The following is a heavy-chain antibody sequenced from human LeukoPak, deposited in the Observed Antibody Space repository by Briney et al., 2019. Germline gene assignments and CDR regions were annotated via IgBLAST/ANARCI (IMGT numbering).Heavy chain of an antibody. V-gene: IGHV1-8*01. CDR1: GYTFTSYD. J-gene: IGHJ4*01. CDR2: MSPDSGNT. CDR3: ARYAYGSGSYYQKPFDY. Sequence: ASVKVSCKASGYTFTSYDINWVRQATGQGLEWMGWMSPDSGNTGYAQKFQGRVTMTRNNSISTAYMELSSLTSDDTAVYYCARYAYGSGSYYQKPFDYWGQGTLVTVSS. D-gene: IGHD3-10*01.